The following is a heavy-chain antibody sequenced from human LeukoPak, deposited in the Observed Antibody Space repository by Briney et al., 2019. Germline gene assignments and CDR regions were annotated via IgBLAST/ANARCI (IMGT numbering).Heavy chain of an antibody. D-gene: IGHD1-1*01. Sequence: GGSLRLSCAASGFTFRNFGMHWVRQAPGKGLEWVAIIWYDGSDKYYADSVKGRFTVSRDNSKNILHLQVNSLRAEDTAVYYCARGRSLNDLTTGRWRPHNWFDPWGQGTLVTVSS. CDR3: ARGRSLNDLTTGRWRPHNWFDP. CDR2: IWYDGSDK. V-gene: IGHV3-33*01. CDR1: GFTFRNFG. J-gene: IGHJ5*02.